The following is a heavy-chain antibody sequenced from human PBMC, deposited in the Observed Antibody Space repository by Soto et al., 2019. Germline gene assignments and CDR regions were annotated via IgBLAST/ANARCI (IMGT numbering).Heavy chain of an antibody. V-gene: IGHV4-4*02. CDR1: GGSISSSNW. CDR2: IYHSGST. CDR3: ARDLSKSWYGLRDRSDY. D-gene: IGHD6-13*01. Sequence: SETLSLTCAVSGGSISSSNWWSWVRQPPGKGLEWIGEIYHSGSTNYNPSLKSRVTISVDKSKNQFSLKLSSVTAADTAVYYCARDLSKSWYGLRDRSDYSGQGTLVTVSS. J-gene: IGHJ4*02.